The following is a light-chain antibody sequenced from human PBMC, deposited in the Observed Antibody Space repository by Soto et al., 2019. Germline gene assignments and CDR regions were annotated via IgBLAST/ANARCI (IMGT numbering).Light chain of an antibody. V-gene: IGKV1D-8*01. CDR1: QGISSY. CDR3: QQYQNFPRT. Sequence: VIWMTQSPSLLFASTGDRVSINCRVSQGISSYLAWYQQKPGKGPELLIYGASTLQSGVPSRFSGSGSGTDFTLTISCLQSEDFATYYCQQYQNFPRTFGQGTKVEIK. CDR2: GAS. J-gene: IGKJ1*01.